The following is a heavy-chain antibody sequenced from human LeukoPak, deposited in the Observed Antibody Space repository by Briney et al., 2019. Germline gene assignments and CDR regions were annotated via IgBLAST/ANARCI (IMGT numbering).Heavy chain of an antibody. J-gene: IGHJ4*02. D-gene: IGHD5-24*01. CDR2: INHSGST. CDR3: ASRRDGYNFDY. V-gene: IGHV4-34*01. Sequence: PSETLSLTCAVYGGSFSGYYWSWIRQPPGKGLEWIGEINHSGSTNYNPSLKGRVTISVDTSKNQFSLKLSSVTAADTAVHYCASRRDGYNFDYWGQGTLVTVSS. CDR1: GGSFSGYY.